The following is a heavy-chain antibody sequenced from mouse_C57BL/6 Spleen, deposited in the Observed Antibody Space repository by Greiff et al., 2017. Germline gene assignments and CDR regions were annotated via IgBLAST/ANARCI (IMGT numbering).Heavy chain of an antibody. D-gene: IGHD1-1*01. CDR2: ISDGGSYT. CDR1: GFTFSSYA. Sequence: EVKLVESGGGLVKPGGSLKLSCAASGFTFSSYAMSWVRQTPEKRLEWVATISDGGSYTYYPDNVKGRFTISRDNAKNNLYLQMSHLKSEDTAMYYCARYTVVVRYFDVWGTGTTVTVSS. CDR3: ARYTVVVRYFDV. J-gene: IGHJ1*03. V-gene: IGHV5-4*03.